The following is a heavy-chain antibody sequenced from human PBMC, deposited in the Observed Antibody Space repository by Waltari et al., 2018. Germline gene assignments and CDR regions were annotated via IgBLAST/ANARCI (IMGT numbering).Heavy chain of an antibody. V-gene: IGHV3-7*01. CDR3: ARERLEMATMWGRDFDY. D-gene: IGHD3-16*01. CDR1: GSTFSSFW. Sequence: EVQLVESGGGLVQPGGSLRLSCAASGSTFSSFWLSWVRQAPGKGLGWVANIKQVGSEKYYVDSVKGRFTISRDNAKNSLYPQMNILRAEDTAVYYCARERLEMATMWGRDFDYWGQGTLVTVSS. CDR2: IKQVGSEK. J-gene: IGHJ4*02.